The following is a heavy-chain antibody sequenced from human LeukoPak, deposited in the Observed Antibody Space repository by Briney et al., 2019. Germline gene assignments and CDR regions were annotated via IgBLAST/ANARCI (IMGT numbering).Heavy chain of an antibody. CDR2: IGISGGST. Sequence: PGGSPRLSCAASGFTFNNYAMSWVRQAPGKGLEWVSAIGISGGSTYYADSVKGRFTISRDNSKKTLYLQMSSLRAEDTALYYCAKDRELDNVLTGYYDYWGQGIPVTVSS. CDR3: AKDRELDNVLTGYYDY. J-gene: IGHJ4*02. D-gene: IGHD3-9*01. CDR1: GFTFNNYA. V-gene: IGHV3-23*01.